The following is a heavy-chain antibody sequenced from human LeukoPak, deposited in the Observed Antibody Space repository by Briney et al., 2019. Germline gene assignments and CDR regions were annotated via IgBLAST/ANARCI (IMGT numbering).Heavy chain of an antibody. CDR2: INKDGSER. Sequence: GGSLRLSCAASGFTFSGYWMSWVRQAPGKGLEWVANINKDGSERYNVDSVKGRFTISRDNANKSLYLQMNSLRAEVTSVYYCARESKGRSKIDYWGQGTLVTVSS. J-gene: IGHJ4*02. CDR3: ARESKGRSKIDY. CDR1: GFTFSGYW. V-gene: IGHV3-7*01. D-gene: IGHD4-17*01.